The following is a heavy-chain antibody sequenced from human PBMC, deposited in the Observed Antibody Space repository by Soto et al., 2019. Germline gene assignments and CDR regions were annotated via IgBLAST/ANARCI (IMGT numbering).Heavy chain of an antibody. CDR3: TSEAAAGPDDFDI. CDR1: GFTFSSYA. Sequence: WSLRLSCAASGFTFSSYAMHWVRQAPGKGLEWVAVISYDGSNKYYADSVKGRFTISRDNSKNTLYLQMNSLRAEDTAVYYCTSEAAAGPDDFDIWGQGTMVTVSS. J-gene: IGHJ3*02. D-gene: IGHD6-13*01. CDR2: ISYDGSNK. V-gene: IGHV3-30-3*01.